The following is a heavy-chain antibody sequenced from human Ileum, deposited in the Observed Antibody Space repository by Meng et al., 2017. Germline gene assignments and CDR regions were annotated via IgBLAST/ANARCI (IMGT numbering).Heavy chain of an antibody. V-gene: IGHV1-2*02. CDR2: IKPNSGDT. D-gene: IGHD6-19*01. J-gene: IGHJ4*02. CDR1: GYTFTDYY. Sequence: ASVKVSCKASGYTFTDYYMHWVRQAPGQGLEWMGWIKPNSGDTDYAQRFQGRVTLTRDTSISTAFMELSRLRSDDSAFYYCTRGRSIAVPGTVELVDYWGQG. CDR3: TRGRSIAVPGTVELVDY.